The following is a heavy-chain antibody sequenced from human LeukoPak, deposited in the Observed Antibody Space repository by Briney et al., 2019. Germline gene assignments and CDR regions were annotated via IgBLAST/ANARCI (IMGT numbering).Heavy chain of an antibody. CDR3: ASSPIVGVSFDY. CDR2: IWYDGTNE. D-gene: IGHD1-26*01. Sequence: GRSLRLSCAASGFIFRNYGMHWVRQAPGKGLEWVAAIWYDGTNENYVDSVKGRFTISRDNAKNSLYLQMNSLRAEDTAVYYCASSPIVGVSFDYWGQGTLVTVSS. V-gene: IGHV3-33*03. CDR1: GFIFRNYG. J-gene: IGHJ4*02.